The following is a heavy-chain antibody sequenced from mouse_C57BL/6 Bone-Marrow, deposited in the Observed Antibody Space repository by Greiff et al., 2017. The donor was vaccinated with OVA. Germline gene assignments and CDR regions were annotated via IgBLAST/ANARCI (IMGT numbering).Heavy chain of an antibody. V-gene: IGHV1-59*01. D-gene: IGHD1-1*01. J-gene: IGHJ3*01. Sequence: QVQLQQSGAELVKPGASVKLSCKASGYTFTSYWMHWVKQRPGQGLEWIGVIDPSDSYTNYNQKFKGKATLTVDTSSSTAYMQLSSLTSEDSAVYYCAIGSSPWFAYWGQGTLVTVAA. CDR1: GYTFTSYW. CDR2: IDPSDSYT. CDR3: AIGSSPWFAY.